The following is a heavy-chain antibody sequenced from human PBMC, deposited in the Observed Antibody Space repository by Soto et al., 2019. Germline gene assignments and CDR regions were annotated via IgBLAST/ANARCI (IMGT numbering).Heavy chain of an antibody. CDR2: IYYSGST. CDR3: ARRWGAAFDY. J-gene: IGHJ4*02. Sequence: SETLPLTCTVSGGSISSSSYYWSWIRQPPGKGLEWIGYIYYSGSTNYNPSLKSRVTISVDTSNNQFSLELSSVTAADTAVYYCARRWGAAFDYWGQGTLVTVSS. V-gene: IGHV4-61*05. CDR1: GGSISSSSYY. D-gene: IGHD1-26*01.